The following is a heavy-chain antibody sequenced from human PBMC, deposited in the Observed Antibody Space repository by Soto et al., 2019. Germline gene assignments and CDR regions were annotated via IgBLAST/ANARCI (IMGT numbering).Heavy chain of an antibody. D-gene: IGHD3-16*01. V-gene: IGHV3-23*01. CDR3: AKDPPITLGYYYGMDV. Sequence: PGGSLRLSCAASGFTFSSYAMSWVRQAPGKGLEWVSAISGSGGSTYYADSVKGRFTISRDNSKNTLYLQMNSLRAEDTAVYYCAKDPPITLGYYYGMDVWGQGTTVTVSS. CDR1: GFTFSSYA. J-gene: IGHJ6*02. CDR2: ISGSGGST.